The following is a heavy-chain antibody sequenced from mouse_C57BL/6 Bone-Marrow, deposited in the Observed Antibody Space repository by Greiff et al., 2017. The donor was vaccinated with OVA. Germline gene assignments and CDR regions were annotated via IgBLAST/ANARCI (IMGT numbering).Heavy chain of an antibody. Sequence: QVQPQQPGAELVKPGASVKMSCKASGYTFTSYWITWVKQRPGQGLEWIGDIYPGSGSTNYNEKFKSKATLTVDTSSSTAYMQLSSLTSEDSAVYYCARYPYDGYYDDYAMDYWGQGTSVTVSS. CDR2: IYPGSGST. V-gene: IGHV1-55*01. CDR1: GYTFTSYW. D-gene: IGHD2-3*01. CDR3: ARYPYDGYYDDYAMDY. J-gene: IGHJ4*01.